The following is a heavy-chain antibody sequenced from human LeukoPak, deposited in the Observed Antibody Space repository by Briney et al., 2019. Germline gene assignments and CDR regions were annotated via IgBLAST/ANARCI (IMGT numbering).Heavy chain of an antibody. D-gene: IGHD1-1*01. Sequence: PGGSLRLSCAASGFTFSSYSMNWVRQAPGKGLEWVSYISSSSSTIYYADSVKGRFTISRDNAKNSLYLQMNSLRAEDTAVYYCARAAATHEYYYYYYMDVWGKGTTVTVSS. CDR2: ISSSSSTI. CDR3: ARAAATHEYYYYYYMDV. CDR1: GFTFSSYS. V-gene: IGHV3-48*01. J-gene: IGHJ6*03.